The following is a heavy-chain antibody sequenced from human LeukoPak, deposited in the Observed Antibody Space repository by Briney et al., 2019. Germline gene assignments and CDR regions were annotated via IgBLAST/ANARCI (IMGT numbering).Heavy chain of an antibody. J-gene: IGHJ4*02. CDR2: ISYDVGKK. V-gene: IGHV3-30*18. CDR1: GFTFSSYG. Sequence: SGGSLRLSCAASGFTFSSYGMHWVRQAPGKGLEWVAVISYDVGKKYYADSVKGRFTISRDNSKNTLYLQMNSLRAEDTAVYYRAKDDYYDTSGYRDWGQGTLVTVSS. CDR3: AKDDYYDTSGYRD. D-gene: IGHD3-22*01.